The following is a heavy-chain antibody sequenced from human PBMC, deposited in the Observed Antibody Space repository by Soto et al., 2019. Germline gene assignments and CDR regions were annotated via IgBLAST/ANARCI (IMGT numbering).Heavy chain of an antibody. J-gene: IGHJ3*02. CDR1: GGTFSSYA. D-gene: IGHD6-13*01. V-gene: IGHV1-69*01. Sequence: QVQLVQSGAEVKKPGSSVKVSCKASGGTFSSYAISWVRQAPGPGLEWMGGIIPIFGTANYAQKFQGRVTITADESKSTAYMELSSLRSEDTAVYYCARAAPGYSSSRWDAFDIWGQGTMVTVSA. CDR2: IIPIFGTA. CDR3: ARAAPGYSSSRWDAFDI.